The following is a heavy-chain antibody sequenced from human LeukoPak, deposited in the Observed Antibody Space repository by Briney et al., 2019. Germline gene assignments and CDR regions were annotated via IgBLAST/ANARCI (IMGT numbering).Heavy chain of an antibody. D-gene: IGHD5-12*01. CDR1: GFTFSDYY. CDR2: ITSSGDDI. CDR3: ASDIVATSGDF. J-gene: IGHJ4*02. V-gene: IGHV3-11*01. Sequence: GGSLRLSCAASGFTFSDYYMSWIRQAPGKGLEWVAYITSSGDDIYYADSVKGRFTIPRDNAKNALFLRMSSLRVEDTATYYCASDIVATSGDFWGQGTLVSVSS.